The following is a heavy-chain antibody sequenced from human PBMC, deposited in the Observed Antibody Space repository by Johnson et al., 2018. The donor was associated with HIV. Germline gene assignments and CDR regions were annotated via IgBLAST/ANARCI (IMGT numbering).Heavy chain of an antibody. CDR3: ASSIPPYSSSSVAFDS. D-gene: IGHD6-6*01. CDR2: ISYDGSNK. CDR1: GFTFSSYA. V-gene: IGHV3-30-3*01. J-gene: IGHJ3*02. Sequence: QMQLVESGGGVVQPGRSLRLSCAASGFTFSSYAMHWVRQAPGKGLEWVAVISYDGSNKYYADSVKGRCTISRDNSKNSLSLQMNSMRAEDTAVYYCASSIPPYSSSSVAFDSWGQGTMVTVSS.